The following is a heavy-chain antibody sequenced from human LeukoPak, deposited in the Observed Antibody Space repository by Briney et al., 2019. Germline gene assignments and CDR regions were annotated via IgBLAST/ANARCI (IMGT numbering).Heavy chain of an antibody. CDR2: INSDGSST. CDR3: AREGQQLVDDAFDI. D-gene: IGHD6-13*01. V-gene: IGHV3-74*01. CDR1: EFTFSSYW. J-gene: IGHJ3*02. Sequence: PGGSLRLSCAASEFTFSSYWMHWVRQAPGKGLVWVSRINSDGSSTSYADSVKGRFTISRDNAKNTLYLQMNSLRAEDTAVYYCAREGQQLVDDAFDIWGQGTMVTVSS.